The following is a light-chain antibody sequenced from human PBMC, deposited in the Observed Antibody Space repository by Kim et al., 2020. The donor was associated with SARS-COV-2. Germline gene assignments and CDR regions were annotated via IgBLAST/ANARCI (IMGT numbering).Light chain of an antibody. J-gene: IGLJ1*01. V-gene: IGLV3-19*01. CDR3: NSRDSSGYV. CDR1: SLRSYY. Sequence: SVVLGQTVRITCQGDSLRSYYASWYQQKPGQAPVLVIYGKNNRPSGIPDRFSGSSSGNTASLTITGAQAEDEADYYCNSRDSSGYVFGTGTKVT. CDR2: GKN.